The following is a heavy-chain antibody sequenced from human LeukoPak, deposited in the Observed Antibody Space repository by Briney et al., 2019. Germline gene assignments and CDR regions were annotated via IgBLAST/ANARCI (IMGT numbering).Heavy chain of an antibody. CDR2: IYYSGST. Sequence: SETLSLTCNVSGGSIRGYYWSWIRQPPGKGLEWIGYIYYSGSTNYKPSLKSRVTISVDTSKNQFSLKLSSVTAADTAVYYCARGRDDFWSLDQLYYYYMDVWGKGTTVTVSS. CDR3: ARGRDDFWSLDQLYYYYMDV. D-gene: IGHD3-3*01. J-gene: IGHJ6*03. CDR1: GGSIRGYY. V-gene: IGHV4-59*01.